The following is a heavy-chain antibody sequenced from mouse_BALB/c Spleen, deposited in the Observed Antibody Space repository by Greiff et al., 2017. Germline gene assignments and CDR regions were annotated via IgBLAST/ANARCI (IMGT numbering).Heavy chain of an antibody. D-gene: IGHD2-2*01. CDR1: GYSFTGYW. J-gene: IGHJ3*01. V-gene: IGHV1S126*01. CDR3: ASEKTWGYGRAWFAY. CDR2: IDPSDSET. Sequence: VQVVESGPQLVRPGASVKISCKASGYSFTGYWMHWVKQRPGQGLEWIGMIDPSDSETRLNQKFKDKATLTVDKSSSTAYMQLSSPTSEDSAVYYCASEKTWGYGRAWFAYWGQGTLVTVSA.